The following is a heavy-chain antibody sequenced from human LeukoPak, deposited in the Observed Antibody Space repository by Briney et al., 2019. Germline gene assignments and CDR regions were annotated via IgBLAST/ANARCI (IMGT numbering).Heavy chain of an antibody. CDR2: IKSKTDGGTT. V-gene: IGHV3-15*01. Sequence: PGGSLRLSYAASGFTFSNAWMSWVRQAPGKGLEWVGRIKSKTDGGTTDYAAPVKGRFTISRDDSKNTLYLQMNSLKTEDTAVYYCTTDLVGAALDYWGQGTLVTVSS. D-gene: IGHD1-26*01. CDR3: TTDLVGAALDY. CDR1: GFTFSNAW. J-gene: IGHJ4*02.